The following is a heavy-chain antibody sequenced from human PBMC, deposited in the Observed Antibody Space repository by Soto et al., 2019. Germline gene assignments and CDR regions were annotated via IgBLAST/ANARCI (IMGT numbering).Heavy chain of an antibody. D-gene: IGHD6-19*01. Sequence: QVQLVESGGGVVQPGRSLRLSCAASGFTFSSYGMHWVRQAPGKGLEWVAVIWYDGSNKYYADSVKGRFTISRDNSKNTLYLQMNSLRAEDTAVYYCARDREEQWLQRTHDAFDIWGQGTMVTVSS. J-gene: IGHJ3*02. CDR1: GFTFSSYG. CDR3: ARDREEQWLQRTHDAFDI. CDR2: IWYDGSNK. V-gene: IGHV3-33*01.